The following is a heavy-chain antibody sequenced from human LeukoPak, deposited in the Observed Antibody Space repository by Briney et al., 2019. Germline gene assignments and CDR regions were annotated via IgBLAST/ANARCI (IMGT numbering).Heavy chain of an antibody. Sequence: SETLSLTCTVSGGSISSVGYYWSWIRQQPGKGLEWIGYIYSSGSTYYNPSLKSRITMSLEKSKNQFSLKLSSVTAADTAVYYCARARVVYYYYYMDVWGKGTTVTVSS. CDR1: GGSISSVGYY. V-gene: IGHV4-31*02. J-gene: IGHJ6*03. CDR2: IYSSGST. CDR3: ARARVVYYYYYMDV.